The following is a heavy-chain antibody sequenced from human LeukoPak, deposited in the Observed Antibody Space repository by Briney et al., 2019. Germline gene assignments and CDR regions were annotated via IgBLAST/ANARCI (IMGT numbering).Heavy chain of an antibody. CDR2: IYPGDSDT. J-gene: IGHJ4*02. CDR3: ARPRPAYCGGDCYLPYYFDY. D-gene: IGHD2-21*02. Sequence: GESLKISCKGSGYSFTSYWIGWVRQMPGKGLEWMGIIYPGDSDTRYSPSFQGQVTISADKSISTAYLQWSSLKASDTAMYYCARPRPAYCGGDCYLPYYFDYWGQGTLVTVSS. V-gene: IGHV5-51*01. CDR1: GYSFTSYW.